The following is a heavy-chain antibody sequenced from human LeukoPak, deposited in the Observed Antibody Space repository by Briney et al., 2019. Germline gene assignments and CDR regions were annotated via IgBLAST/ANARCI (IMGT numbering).Heavy chain of an antibody. D-gene: IGHD3-16*01. J-gene: IGHJ4*02. Sequence: GGSLRLSCAASGFTVSSNYMSWVRQAPGKGLEWVSVTYSDGRTYYADSVKGRFTISRDNSKNTLYLQMNRLRAEDTAVYYCATESSLGTYYVDYWGQGTLVTVSS. CDR1: GFTVSSNY. CDR2: TYSDGRT. V-gene: IGHV3-53*01. CDR3: ATESSLGTYYVDY.